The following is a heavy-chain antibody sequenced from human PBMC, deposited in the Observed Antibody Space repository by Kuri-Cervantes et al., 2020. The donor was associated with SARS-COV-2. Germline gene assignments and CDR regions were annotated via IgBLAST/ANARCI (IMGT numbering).Heavy chain of an antibody. D-gene: IGHD2/OR15-2a*01. CDR2: IRSKANSYAT. J-gene: IGHJ4*02. V-gene: IGHV3-73*01. CDR1: GGSFSGYY. Sequence: LSLTCAVYGGSFSGYYWSWIRQASGKGLEWVGRIRSKANSYATAYAASVKGRFTISRDDSKNTAYLQMNSLKTEDTAVYYCTTTTAGYYFPFDYWGQGTLVTVSS. CDR3: TTTTAGYYFPFDY.